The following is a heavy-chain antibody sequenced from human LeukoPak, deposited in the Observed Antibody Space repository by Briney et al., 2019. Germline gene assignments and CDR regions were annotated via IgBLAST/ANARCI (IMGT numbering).Heavy chain of an antibody. CDR3: ARDSRLRYFDWLTQIDY. CDR1: GFTFSSYA. J-gene: IGHJ4*02. D-gene: IGHD3-9*01. Sequence: GRSLRLSCAASGFTFSSYAMHWVRQAPGKGLEWVAVISYDGSNKYYADSVKGRFTISRDNSKNTLYLQMNSLRAEDTAVYYCARDSRLRYFDWLTQIDYWGQETLVTVSS. V-gene: IGHV3-30-3*01. CDR2: ISYDGSNK.